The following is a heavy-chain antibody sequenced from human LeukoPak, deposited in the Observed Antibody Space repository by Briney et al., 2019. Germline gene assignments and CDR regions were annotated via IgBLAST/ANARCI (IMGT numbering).Heavy chain of an antibody. CDR2: IYYSGST. CDR1: DGSISSYY. J-gene: IGHJ6*02. D-gene: IGHD2-21*01. CDR3: ARITFVVEGYGMDV. V-gene: IGHV4-59*08. Sequence: SETLSLTCTVSDGSISSYYWSWIRQPPGKGLEWIGYIYYSGSTNYNPSVKSRVTISVDTSKNQFSLSLSSVTAADTAVYYCARITFVVEGYGMDVWGQGTTVTVSS.